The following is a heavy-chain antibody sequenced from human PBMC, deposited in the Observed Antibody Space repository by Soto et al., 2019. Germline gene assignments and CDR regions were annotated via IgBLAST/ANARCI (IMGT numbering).Heavy chain of an antibody. D-gene: IGHD6-19*01. V-gene: IGHV3-23*01. CDR1: GFTFSSYA. Sequence: GGSLRLSCAASGFTFSSYAMSWVRQAPGKGLEWVSAISGSGGSTYYADSVKGRFTISRDNSKNTLYLQMNSLRAEDTAVYYCAKDSSPRRLAPGFDYWGQGTLVTVSS. J-gene: IGHJ4*02. CDR2: ISGSGGST. CDR3: AKDSSPRRLAPGFDY.